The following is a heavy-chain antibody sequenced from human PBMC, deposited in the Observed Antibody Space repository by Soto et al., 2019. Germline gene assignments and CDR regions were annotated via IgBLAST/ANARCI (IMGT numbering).Heavy chain of an antibody. J-gene: IGHJ4*02. CDR1: GFSVSSNTW. V-gene: IGHV3-74*01. CDR2: INSDGSSI. Sequence: PGGSLRLSCAASGFSVSSNTWIHWVRQVPGQGLVWVSRINSDGSSIIYADSVKGRFTLSRDNAKNTVHLQMSSLRVEDTAVYYCAKDWYHTIDSWGQGIPVTVSS. CDR3: AKDWYHTIDS. D-gene: IGHD1-20*01.